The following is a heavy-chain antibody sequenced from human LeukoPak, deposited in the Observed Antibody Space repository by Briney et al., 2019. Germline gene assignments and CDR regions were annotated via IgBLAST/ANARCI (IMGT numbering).Heavy chain of an antibody. CDR1: GYTFTSYG. D-gene: IGHD3-22*01. J-gene: IGHJ4*02. V-gene: IGHV1-18*01. CDR3: ARSDRITMIVVVPNPFDY. CDR2: ISAHNGNT. Sequence: ASVKVSCKASGYTFTSYGISWVRQAPGQGLEWMGWISAHNGNTNYTQKLQGRVTMTTDTSTSTAYMELRSLRSDDTAVYYCARSDRITMIVVVPNPFDYWGQGTLVTVSS.